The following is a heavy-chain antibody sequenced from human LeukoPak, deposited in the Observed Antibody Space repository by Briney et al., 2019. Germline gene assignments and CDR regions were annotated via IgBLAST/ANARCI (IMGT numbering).Heavy chain of an antibody. V-gene: IGHV4-39*01. Sequence: PSETLSLTCTVSGGSISSSSYYWGWIRQPPGKGLEWIGSIYYSGSTYYNPSLKSRVTISVDTSKNQFSLKLSSVTAADTAVYYCARTDSSSSGYFDYWGQGTLVTVSS. CDR3: ARTDSSSSGYFDY. D-gene: IGHD6-6*01. CDR1: GGSISSSSYY. CDR2: IYYSGST. J-gene: IGHJ4*02.